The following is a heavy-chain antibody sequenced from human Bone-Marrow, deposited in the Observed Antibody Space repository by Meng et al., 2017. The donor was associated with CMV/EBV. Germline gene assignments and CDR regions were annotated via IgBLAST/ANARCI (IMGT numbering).Heavy chain of an antibody. CDR3: AREGCSGGSCYSSYYYGMDV. Sequence: GGSLRLSCAASGFTFSSYAMHWVRQAPGKGLEWVAVISYDGSNKYYADSVKGRFTISRDNSKNTLYLQMNSLRAEDTAVYYCAREGCSGGSCYSSYYYGMDVWGQGNTVNVDS. V-gene: IGHV3-30*04. CDR1: GFTFSSYA. J-gene: IGHJ6*01. CDR2: ISYDGSNK. D-gene: IGHD2-15*01.